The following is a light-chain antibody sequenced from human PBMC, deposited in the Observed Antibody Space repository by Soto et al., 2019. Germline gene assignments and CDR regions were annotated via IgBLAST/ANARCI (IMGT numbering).Light chain of an antibody. V-gene: IGKV3D-20*02. J-gene: IGKJ5*01. CDR3: QQRITWPIT. Sequence: IVLTHSPCTLSLSPVERACLSFMSSQSVSSNYLAWYQQKSGQSPGLLIYDVSRRATGIPERFSGSGSGTDFTLTISSLEPEDFAVYYCQQRITWPITFGQGTRLEI. CDR2: DVS. CDR1: QSVSSNY.